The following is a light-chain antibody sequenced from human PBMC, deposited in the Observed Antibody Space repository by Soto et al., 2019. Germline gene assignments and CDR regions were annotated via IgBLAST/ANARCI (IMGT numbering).Light chain of an antibody. CDR3: SSYTSSSTPWV. CDR1: SSDVGGYNY. J-gene: IGLJ3*02. Sequence: QSALTQPASVSGSPGQSITISCTGTSSDVGGYNYVSWYQQHPGKAPKLMIYEVSNRPSGVSNRFSGSESGNTASLTISGLQAEDEADYYCSSYTSSSTPWVFGGGTKLPS. V-gene: IGLV2-14*01. CDR2: EVS.